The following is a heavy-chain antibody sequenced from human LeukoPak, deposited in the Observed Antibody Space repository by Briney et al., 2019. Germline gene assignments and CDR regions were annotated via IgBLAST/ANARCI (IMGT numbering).Heavy chain of an antibody. CDR1: GFVGKGCT. J-gene: IGHJ4*02. D-gene: IGHD6-25*01. CDR2: ISGSSGGT. V-gene: IGHV3-23*01. CDR3: VKEAGYSSGWYFDK. Sequence: GGSVTLSYKGAGFVGKGCTTQWAPQHPGKGLEWVSHISGSSGGTYYADSVKGRFIVSRDNSKNTLFLQLNSLKAEDTAVYYCVKEAGYSSGWYFDKWGQGTLVTVSS.